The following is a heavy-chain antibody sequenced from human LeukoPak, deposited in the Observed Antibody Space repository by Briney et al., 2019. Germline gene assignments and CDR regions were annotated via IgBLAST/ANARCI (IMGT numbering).Heavy chain of an antibody. D-gene: IGHD5-18*01. CDR2: INEDETVT. J-gene: IGHJ4*02. CDR1: GFTFSSSL. Sequence: GGSLRLSCAASGFTFSSSLMHWVRQAAGKGLEWVSRINEDETVTTSADSVKGRFTISKDNAKNTPDLQMSIRRADDTALYYVAPVKGARDVDTAMVLPTFDYWGQGTLVTVSS. V-gene: IGHV3-74*03. CDR3: APVKGARDVDTAMVLPTFDY.